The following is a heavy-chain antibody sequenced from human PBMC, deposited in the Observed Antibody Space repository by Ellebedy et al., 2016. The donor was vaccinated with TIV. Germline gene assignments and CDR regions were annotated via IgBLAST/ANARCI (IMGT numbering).Heavy chain of an antibody. Sequence: SETLSLTXAVYGGSFSGYYWSWIRQPPGKGLEWIGEINHSGSTNYNPSLKSRVTISVDTSKNQFSLKLSSVTAADTAVYYCARDHNEKGAALDYWGQGTLVTVSS. J-gene: IGHJ4*02. CDR3: ARDHNEKGAALDY. CDR2: INHSGST. D-gene: IGHD2-15*01. CDR1: GGSFSGYY. V-gene: IGHV4-34*01.